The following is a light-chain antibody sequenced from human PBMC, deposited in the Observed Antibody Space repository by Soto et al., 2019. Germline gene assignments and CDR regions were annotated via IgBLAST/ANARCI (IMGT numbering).Light chain of an antibody. Sequence: QSVLTQPPSVSGAPGQRVTISCTGSSSNIGAGYDVHWYQQLPGTAPKLLIYGNSNRPSGVPDRFSGSKSGTTASLAITGLQDEDEAAYYCQCYDSSMSAPVFGGGTKLTVL. CDR1: SSNIGAGYD. CDR3: QCYDSSMSAPV. V-gene: IGLV1-40*01. J-gene: IGLJ2*01. CDR2: GNS.